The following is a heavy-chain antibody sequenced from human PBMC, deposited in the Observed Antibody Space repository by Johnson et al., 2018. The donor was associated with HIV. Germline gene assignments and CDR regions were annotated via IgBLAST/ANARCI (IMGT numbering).Heavy chain of an antibody. D-gene: IGHD3-22*01. J-gene: IGHJ3*02. CDR1: GFTFSDHY. CDR3: AKEYQAGDYYDSSGLDAFDI. CDR2: TKNKANSYTT. V-gene: IGHV3-72*01. Sequence: VQLVESGGGLVQPGGSLRLSCAASGFTFSDHYMDWVRQAPGKGLEWVGRTKNKANSYTTESAASVTGRFPISRADSKNSLYLQMNSLKTEDTAVYYCAKEYQAGDYYDSSGLDAFDIWGQGTMVTVSS.